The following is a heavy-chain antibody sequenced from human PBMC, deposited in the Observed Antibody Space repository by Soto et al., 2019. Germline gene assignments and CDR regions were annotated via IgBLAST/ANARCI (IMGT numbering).Heavy chain of an antibody. CDR3: ASPLWFGEGIFDY. CDR2: IYYSGST. V-gene: IGHV4-39*02. CDR1: GGSISSSNYY. Sequence: TLSLTCTVSGGSISSSNYYWAWIRQPPGKGLEWIGSIYYSGSTYYNPSLKSRVTISVDTSKNHFSLKLSSVTAADTAVYYCASPLWFGEGIFDYWGQGTLVTVSS. J-gene: IGHJ4*02. D-gene: IGHD3-10*01.